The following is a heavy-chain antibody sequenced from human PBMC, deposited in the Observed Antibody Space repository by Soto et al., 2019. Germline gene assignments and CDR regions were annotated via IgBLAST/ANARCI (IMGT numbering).Heavy chain of an antibody. CDR2: ISSTSAYT. J-gene: IGHJ4*02. V-gene: IGHV3-11*05. CDR1: GFAFGDYY. CDR3: VRDPSRRAPPDY. Sequence: QVQLVESGGDLVKPGGSPRLSCAASGFAFGDYYMAWIRQAPGKGLEWISYISSTSAYTDYADSVKGRFTISRDNAENSLYLQMDSLREEDTAVYYCVRDPSRRAPPDYWGQGTLVTVSS.